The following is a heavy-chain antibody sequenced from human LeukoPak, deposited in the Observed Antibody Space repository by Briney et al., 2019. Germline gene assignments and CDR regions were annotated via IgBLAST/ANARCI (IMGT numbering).Heavy chain of an antibody. J-gene: IGHJ3*02. CDR1: GFTFSSYG. CDR2: ISYDGSNE. D-gene: IGHD3-9*01. Sequence: GGSLRLSCAASGFTFSSYGMHWVRQAPGKGLEWVAVISYDGSNEYYADSVKGRLTISRDNSKNTLYLQMNSLRAEDTAVYYCAKDRGRYYDIPTYAFDIWGQGTMVTVSS. V-gene: IGHV3-30*18. CDR3: AKDRGRYYDIPTYAFDI.